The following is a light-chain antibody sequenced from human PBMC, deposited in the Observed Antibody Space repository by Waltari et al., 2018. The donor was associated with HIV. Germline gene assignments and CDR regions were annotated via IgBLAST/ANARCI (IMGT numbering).Light chain of an antibody. CDR3: QQYYSTPLT. V-gene: IGKV4-1*01. Sequence: DIVMNQSPDSLAVSLGERATINCKSSQSVLYSSNNKNYLAWYQQKPGQPPELLIYWASTRESVVPDRFSGSGSATDFTLTISSLQAEDVAVYYCQQYYSTPLTFGGGTQVEIK. J-gene: IGKJ4*01. CDR1: QSVLYSSNNKNY. CDR2: WAS.